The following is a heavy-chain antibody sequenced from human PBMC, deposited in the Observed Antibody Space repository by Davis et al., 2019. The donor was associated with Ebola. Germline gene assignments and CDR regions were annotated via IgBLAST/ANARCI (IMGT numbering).Heavy chain of an antibody. CDR3: ARVSLATRNYYGLDV. CDR2: ISSSSSTI. Sequence: GESLKISCAASGFTFSSYSMNWVRQAPGKGLEWVSYISSSSSTIYYADSVKGRFTISRDNAKNSLFLQINSLRSEDTAVYYCARVSLATRNYYGLDVWGEGTTVTVSS. D-gene: IGHD5-12*01. V-gene: IGHV3-48*04. J-gene: IGHJ6*04. CDR1: GFTFSSYS.